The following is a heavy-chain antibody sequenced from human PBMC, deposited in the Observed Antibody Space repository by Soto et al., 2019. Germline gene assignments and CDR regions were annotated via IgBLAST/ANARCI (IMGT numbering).Heavy chain of an antibody. J-gene: IGHJ3*02. Sequence: SETLSLTCTVSGDSISSGGYYWSWIRQHPGKGLGWIGYIYYSGSSYYNPSLKSRLTMSVDTSKNQFSLKLISVTAADTAVYYCARDLYSGIYSAFDIWGQGIKVTVS. CDR1: GDSISSGGYY. V-gene: IGHV4-31*03. D-gene: IGHD1-26*01. CDR3: ARDLYSGIYSAFDI. CDR2: IYYSGSS.